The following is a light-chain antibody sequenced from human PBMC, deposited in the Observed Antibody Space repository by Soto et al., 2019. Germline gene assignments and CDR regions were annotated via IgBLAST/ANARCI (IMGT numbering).Light chain of an antibody. CDR2: GAS. CDR3: QHYGSSSWT. Sequence: DIVLTQSPGTLSLSPGERATLSCRTSQSVSSIYLAWYQQNPGQAPRPLIYGASSRATGIPDRFSGSGSGTDFTLTISRLEPEDFAVYFCQHYGSSSWTFGQGTKVEIK. V-gene: IGKV3-20*01. CDR1: QSVSSIY. J-gene: IGKJ1*01.